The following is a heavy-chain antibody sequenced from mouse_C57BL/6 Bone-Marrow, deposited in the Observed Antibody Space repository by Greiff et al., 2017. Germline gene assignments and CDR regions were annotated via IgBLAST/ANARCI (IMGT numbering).Heavy chain of an antibody. Sequence: EVKLVESGAELVRPGASVKLSCTASGFNIKDDYMHWVKQRPEQGLEWIGWIDPENGDTEYASKFQGKATITADTSSNTAYLQLSSLTSEDTAVYYCTTPIYYGNPYYAMDYWGQGTSVTVSS. J-gene: IGHJ4*01. CDR3: TTPIYYGNPYYAMDY. CDR2: IDPENGDT. CDR1: GFNIKDDY. D-gene: IGHD2-1*01. V-gene: IGHV14-4*01.